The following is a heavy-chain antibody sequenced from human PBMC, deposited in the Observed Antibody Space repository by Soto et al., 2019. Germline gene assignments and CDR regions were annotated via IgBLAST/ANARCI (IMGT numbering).Heavy chain of an antibody. CDR3: ARGLFGYDDGIYPRPDNWFDP. CDR1: GGSMNIGSHS. V-gene: IGHV4-30-2*06. Sequence: SETLSVACSVSGGSMNIGSHSGKWIRQSAGKGLQRIGFVYYSGTTYYNPALSSRVTISVDMAKSQFSLQLRSVTAADTAVYFCARGLFGYDDGIYPRPDNWFDPWSQGTLVTVSS. D-gene: IGHD3-22*01. CDR2: VYYSGTT. J-gene: IGHJ5*02.